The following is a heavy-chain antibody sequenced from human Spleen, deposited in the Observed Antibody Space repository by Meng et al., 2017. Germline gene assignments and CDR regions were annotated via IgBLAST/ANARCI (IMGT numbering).Heavy chain of an antibody. CDR3: ATLTAMDRDGS. J-gene: IGHJ5*02. Sequence: QVQRVQSGAEVKKRGASVIVSCQASGGTLSSYAISWVRQAPGQGLEWMGGIIPIFGTANYAQKFQGRVTITADKSTSTAYMELSSLRSEDTAVYYCATLTAMDRDGSWGQGTLVTVSS. V-gene: IGHV1-69*14. D-gene: IGHD5-18*01. CDR1: GGTLSSYA. CDR2: IIPIFGTA.